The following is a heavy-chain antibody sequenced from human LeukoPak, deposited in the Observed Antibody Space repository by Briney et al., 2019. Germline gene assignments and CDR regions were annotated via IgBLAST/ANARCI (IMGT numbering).Heavy chain of an antibody. J-gene: IGHJ4*02. CDR1: GYTFTGYF. Sequence: GASVKVSCKASGYTFTGYFMHWVRQAPGQGLEWMGWINPHSGSTNYAQNFQGRVTMTTDTSTSTAYMELRSLRSDDTAVYYCASTRSYSGYDFDYWGQGTLVTVSS. D-gene: IGHD5-12*01. V-gene: IGHV1-2*02. CDR3: ASTRSYSGYDFDY. CDR2: INPHSGST.